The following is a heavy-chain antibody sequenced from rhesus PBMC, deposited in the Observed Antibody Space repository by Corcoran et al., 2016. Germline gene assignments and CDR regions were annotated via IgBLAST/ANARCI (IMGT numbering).Heavy chain of an antibody. CDR3: GRHPYPFGGLDS. Sequence: QVQLQESGPGLVKPSETLSLTCAVSGDSISSWTWWSWSRQSPGQGLEGIGNVGARCGDIDYNPSLKSRVTISKDTSTNQFSLKVPSMTAADTAVYYCGRHPYPFGGLDSWGQGVVVTVAS. J-gene: IGHJ6*01. CDR2: VGARCGDI. V-gene: IGHV4-65*02. CDR1: GDSISSWTW.